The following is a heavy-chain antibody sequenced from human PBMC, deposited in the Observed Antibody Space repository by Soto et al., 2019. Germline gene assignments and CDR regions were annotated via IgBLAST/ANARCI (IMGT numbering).Heavy chain of an antibody. Sequence: PSETLSLTCTVSGGSISSYYWSWIRQPPGKGLEWIGYIYYSGSTNYNPSLKSRVTISVDTSKNQFSLKLSSVTAADTAVYYCATRGVGYSYGYIDYYYYGMDVWGQGTTVTVSS. D-gene: IGHD5-18*01. V-gene: IGHV4-59*01. CDR1: GGSISSYY. J-gene: IGHJ6*02. CDR2: IYYSGST. CDR3: ATRGVGYSYGYIDYYYYGMDV.